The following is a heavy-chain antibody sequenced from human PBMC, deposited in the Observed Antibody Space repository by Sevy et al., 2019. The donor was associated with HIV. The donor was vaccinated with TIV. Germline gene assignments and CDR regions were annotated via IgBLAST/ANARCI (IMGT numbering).Heavy chain of an antibody. CDR3: ARRHGGYDSEGNWFDP. CDR2: IYPGDSDT. V-gene: IGHV5-51*01. J-gene: IGHJ5*02. D-gene: IGHD5-12*01. CDR1: GYSFTSYW. Sequence: GESLKISCKGSGYSFTSYWIGWVRQMPGKGLEWMGIIYPGDSDTRYSPSFQGQFTISADRSISTAYLQWSSLKASDTAVDYWARRHGGYDSEGNWFDPWGQGTLVTVSS.